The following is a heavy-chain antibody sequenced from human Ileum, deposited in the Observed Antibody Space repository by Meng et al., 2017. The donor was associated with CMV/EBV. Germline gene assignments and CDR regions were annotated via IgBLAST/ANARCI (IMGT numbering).Heavy chain of an antibody. CDR3: ARGKPSLETGETFQH. D-gene: IGHD3-16*01. J-gene: IGHJ1*01. Sequence: GESLKISCAASGFHVRSNYMAWVRQAPGKGLEWVSVIYSGGIHSDGDTYHTDSVKGRFTISRDNSKNSQYLQMNSLRAEDTAVYYCARGKPSLETGETFQHWGHGTLVTVSS. CDR2: IYSGGIHSDGDT. V-gene: IGHV3-53*01. CDR1: GFHVRSNY.